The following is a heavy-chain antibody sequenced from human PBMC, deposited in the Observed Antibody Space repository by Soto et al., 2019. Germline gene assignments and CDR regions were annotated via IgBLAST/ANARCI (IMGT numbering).Heavy chain of an antibody. CDR1: GFTFSSYA. V-gene: IGHV3-30-3*01. Sequence: QVQLVESGGGVVQPGRSLRLSCAASGFTFSSYAMHWVRQAPGKGLEWVAVISYDGSNKYYADSVKGRFTISRDNSKNTLYLQMNSLRAEDTAVYYCARVGLIIDYWVQGTLVTVSS. CDR2: ISYDGSNK. CDR3: ARVGLIIDY. J-gene: IGHJ4*02.